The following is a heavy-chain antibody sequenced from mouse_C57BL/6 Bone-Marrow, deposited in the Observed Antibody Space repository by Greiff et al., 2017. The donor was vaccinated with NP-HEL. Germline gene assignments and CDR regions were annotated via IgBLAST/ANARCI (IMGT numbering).Heavy chain of an antibody. Sequence: DVKLQQSGPVLVKPGASVKMSCTASGFTFTDYYMHWVKQSPGQSLEWIGVIDPYHGGTSYTQKFKGKATLTVDKSSSTAYMELNSLTPEDSAVYYCARDDGYYVAYWGQGTRVTVSA. D-gene: IGHD2-3*01. CDR2: IDPYHGGT. CDR1: GFTFTDYY. V-gene: IGHV1-19*01. CDR3: ARDDGYYVAY. J-gene: IGHJ3*01.